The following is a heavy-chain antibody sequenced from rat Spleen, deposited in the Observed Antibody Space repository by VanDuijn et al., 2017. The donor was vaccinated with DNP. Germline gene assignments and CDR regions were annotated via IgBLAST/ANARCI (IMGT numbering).Heavy chain of an antibody. Sequence: EVKLVESGGGLVQPGRSLKLSCAGSGFTFSDYYMAWVRQTPTKGLDWVASISSDGSHTYYRDSVKGRFTISRDNAKSSLYLQMDSLRSEDTATYYCVRWYNSGSYFDYWGQGVMVTVSS. CDR2: ISSDGSHT. CDR3: VRWYNSGSYFDY. CDR1: GFTFSDYY. D-gene: IGHD4-3*01. V-gene: IGHV5-7*01. J-gene: IGHJ2*01.